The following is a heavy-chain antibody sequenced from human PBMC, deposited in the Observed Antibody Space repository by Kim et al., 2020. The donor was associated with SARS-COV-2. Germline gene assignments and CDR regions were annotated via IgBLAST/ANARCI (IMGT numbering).Heavy chain of an antibody. Sequence: GGSLRLSCAASGFPFITFDMTWVRQAPGKGLEWVSLMKGESGRTHYADSVRGRFTIFKDTSKSTLYLEMNSLRDEDTAIYYCVKGAWLDYWGQGILVTVSS. V-gene: IGHV3-23*01. CDR2: MKGESGRT. CDR1: GFPFITFD. J-gene: IGHJ4*02. CDR3: VKGAWLDY.